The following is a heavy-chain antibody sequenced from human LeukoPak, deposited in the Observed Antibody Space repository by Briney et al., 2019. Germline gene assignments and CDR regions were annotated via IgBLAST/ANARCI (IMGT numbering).Heavy chain of an antibody. CDR1: GGSFSGYY. J-gene: IGHJ6*04. V-gene: IGHV4-34*01. D-gene: IGHD6-6*01. CDR3: ARVRAAAPHDGSSSEFVDV. CDR2: INHSGST. Sequence: PSETLSLTCAVYGGSFSGYYWSWIRQPPGKGLERIGEINHSGSTNYNPSLKSRVTISVDTSKNQFSLKLSSVTAADTAVYYCARVRAAAPHDGSSSEFVDVWGKGTTVTVSS.